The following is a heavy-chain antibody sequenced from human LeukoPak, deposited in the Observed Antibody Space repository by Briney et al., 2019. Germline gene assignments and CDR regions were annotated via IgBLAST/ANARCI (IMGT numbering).Heavy chain of an antibody. CDR3: ARDQYLDC. Sequence: PGGSLRLSCAASGFTFSDYYMGWIRQAPGKGLEWVSSISRGGNSIYYADSVRGRFTISRDNAKNLLYLQMESLRAEDTAEYYYARDQYLDCRGQGTLVTVSS. CDR1: GFTFSDYY. V-gene: IGHV3-11*01. J-gene: IGHJ4*02. CDR2: ISRGGNSI.